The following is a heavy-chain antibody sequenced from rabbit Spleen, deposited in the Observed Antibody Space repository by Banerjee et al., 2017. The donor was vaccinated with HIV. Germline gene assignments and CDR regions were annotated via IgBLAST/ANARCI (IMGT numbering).Heavy chain of an antibody. CDR2: ISDRSGRT. CDR1: RFSYSSNYY. Sequence: QEQLVESGGGLVKPGASLTLTCKASRFSYSSNYYMCWVRQAPGKGLEWIACISDRSGRTDYASWAKGRFTISKTSSTTVTLQLNSLTAADTATYFCARGSATMTMVITGYYLSLWGPGTLVTVS. J-gene: IGHJ6*01. CDR3: ARGSATMTMVITGYYLSL. D-gene: IGHD2-1*01. V-gene: IGHV1S45*01.